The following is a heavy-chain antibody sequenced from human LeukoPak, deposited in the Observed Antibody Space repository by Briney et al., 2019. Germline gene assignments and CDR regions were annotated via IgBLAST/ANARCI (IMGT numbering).Heavy chain of an antibody. V-gene: IGHV3-7*01. Sequence: PGGSLRLSCEGCRSRFSDWLLMWVDQVPGKGLEWVANIKEDGREKYYVDSVKGRFTLSKDNAKNSVYLQMNSLGAEDTAVYYCARGWGEKGNSRRGTCNNTQLDYWGEGILVTVSS. J-gene: IGHJ4*02. CDR2: IKEDGREK. D-gene: IGHD7-27*01. CDR1: RSRFSDWL. CDR3: ARGWGEKGNSRRGTCNNTQLDY.